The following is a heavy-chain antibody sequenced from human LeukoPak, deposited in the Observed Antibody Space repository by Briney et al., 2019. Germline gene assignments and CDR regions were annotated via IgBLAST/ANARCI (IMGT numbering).Heavy chain of an antibody. CDR3: TTDYYDSSGFPY. Sequence: PGGSLRLSCAASGFTFSSYWMHWVRQAPGKGLVWVSRINTDLSSTSYADSVKGRFTISRDNAKNTVYLQMNSLRVEDTAVYYCTTDYYDSSGFPYWGQGTLVTVSS. CDR1: GFTFSSYW. J-gene: IGHJ4*02. D-gene: IGHD3-22*01. V-gene: IGHV3-74*01. CDR2: INTDLSST.